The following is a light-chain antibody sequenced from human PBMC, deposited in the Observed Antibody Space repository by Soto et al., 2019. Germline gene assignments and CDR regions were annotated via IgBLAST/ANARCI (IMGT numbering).Light chain of an antibody. CDR3: QQYGSSPTWT. V-gene: IGKV3-20*01. CDR2: GAS. CDR1: QSVSSSY. Sequence: EIVLTPSQGTLSLSPCERATLSFRAGQSVSSSYLAWYQQKPGQAPRLLIYGASSRATGIPDRFSGSGSGTDFTLTISRLEPEDFAVYYCQQYGSSPTWTFGQGTKVDIK. J-gene: IGKJ1*01.